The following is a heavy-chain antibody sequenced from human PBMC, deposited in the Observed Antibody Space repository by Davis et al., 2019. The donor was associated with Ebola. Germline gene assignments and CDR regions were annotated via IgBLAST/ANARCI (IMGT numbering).Heavy chain of an antibody. V-gene: IGHV3-23*01. Sequence: PGGSLRLSCTDSVITFSSYAMTWVRQAPGKGLEWVSAISGSGGSTYYADSAKGRFTISRDNAKNSLYLQMNSLRAEDTAVYYCARDPVTYYYDSSGYYGYYYGMDVWGKGTTVTVSS. CDR1: VITFSSYA. J-gene: IGHJ6*04. CDR3: ARDPVTYYYDSSGYYGYYYGMDV. D-gene: IGHD3-22*01. CDR2: ISGSGGST.